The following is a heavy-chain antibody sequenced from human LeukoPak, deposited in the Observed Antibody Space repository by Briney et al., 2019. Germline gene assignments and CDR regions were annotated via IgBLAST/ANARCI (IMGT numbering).Heavy chain of an antibody. CDR3: ASADSSGYPY. V-gene: IGHV4-34*01. CDR1: GGSFSGYY. Sequence: PSETLSLTCAVYGGSFSGYYWNWIRQPPGKGLEWIGEINHSGSTNYNPSLKSRVTISVDTSKNQFSLKLSSVTAADTAVYYCASADSSGYPYWGQGTLVTVSS. J-gene: IGHJ4*02. CDR2: INHSGST. D-gene: IGHD6-19*01.